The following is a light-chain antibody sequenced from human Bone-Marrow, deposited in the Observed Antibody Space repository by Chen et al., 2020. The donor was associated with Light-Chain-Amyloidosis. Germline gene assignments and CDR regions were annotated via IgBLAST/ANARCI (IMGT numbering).Light chain of an antibody. Sequence: QSVLTQPPSASGTPGQRVTISCSGSRSNIGNNVVNWYQQLPGTAPKLLIYKNNQRPSGVPDRLTGSKSGTSASLAISGLQSEDEADYYCAAWDESLNGHWVFGGGTKLTVL. J-gene: IGLJ3*02. V-gene: IGLV1-44*01. CDR2: KNN. CDR1: RSNIGNNV. CDR3: AAWDESLNGHWV.